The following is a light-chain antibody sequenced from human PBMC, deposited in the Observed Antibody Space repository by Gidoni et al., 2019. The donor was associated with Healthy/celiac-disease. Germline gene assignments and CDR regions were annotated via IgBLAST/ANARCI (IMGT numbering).Light chain of an antibody. CDR3: SSYTSSSTPVV. J-gene: IGLJ2*01. Sequence: QSALTQPASVSGSPGQSITSSCTGTSSDVGGYNYVSWYQQQPGKAPKLMIYEVSNRPSGVSNRFSGSKSGNTASLTISGLQAEDEADYYCSSYTSSSTPVVFGGGTKLTVL. CDR2: EVS. V-gene: IGLV2-14*01. CDR1: SSDVGGYNY.